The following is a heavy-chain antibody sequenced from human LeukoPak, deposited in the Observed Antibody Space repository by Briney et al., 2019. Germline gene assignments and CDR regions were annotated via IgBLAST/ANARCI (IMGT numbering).Heavy chain of an antibody. CDR2: IYPGDSDT. J-gene: IGHJ5*02. V-gene: IGHV5-51*01. Sequence: GESLKIFCKGSGYSFTNYWLAWVRQLPGQGLEGMGIIYPGDSDTRYSPSFQGQVTISADKSISTAYLQWSGLKASDTAMYYCARHHYSGLYNWFDPWGQGTLVTVSS. CDR3: ARHHYSGLYNWFDP. D-gene: IGHD1-26*01. CDR1: GYSFTNYW.